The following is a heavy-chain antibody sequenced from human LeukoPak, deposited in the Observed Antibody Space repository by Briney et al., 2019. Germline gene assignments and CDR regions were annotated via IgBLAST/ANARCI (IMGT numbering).Heavy chain of an antibody. D-gene: IGHD3-10*01. Sequence: GGSLRLSCVASGFTFSNAWMSWVRQAPGKGLEWVGRIRSKANSYATAYAASVKGRFTISRDDSKNTAYLQMNSLKTEDTAVYYCTRLVGSGQGTSDYWGQGTLVTVSS. J-gene: IGHJ4*02. CDR2: IRSKANSYAT. CDR3: TRLVGSGQGTSDY. CDR1: GFTFSNAW. V-gene: IGHV3-73*01.